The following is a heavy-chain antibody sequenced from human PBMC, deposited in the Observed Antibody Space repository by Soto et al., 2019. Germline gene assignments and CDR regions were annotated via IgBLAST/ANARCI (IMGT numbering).Heavy chain of an antibody. V-gene: IGHV3-30*18. CDR1: GFTFSSYG. Sequence: GGSLRLSCAASGFTFSSYGMHWVRQAPGKGLEWVAVISYDGSNKYYADSVKGRFTISRDNSKNTLYLQMNSLRAEDTAVYYCAKDYAALGYYFDYWGQGTLVTVSS. J-gene: IGHJ4*02. CDR2: ISYDGSNK. D-gene: IGHD3-16*01. CDR3: AKDYAALGYYFDY.